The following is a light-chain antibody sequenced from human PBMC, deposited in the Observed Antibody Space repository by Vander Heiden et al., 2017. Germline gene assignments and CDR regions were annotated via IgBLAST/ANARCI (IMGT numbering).Light chain of an antibody. CDR3: SSYAGNNNVV. Sequence: QSALTQPPSASGSPGQSVTIPCTGSRSAVGFYNYVCWYQQHPGKAPKLMIYEVSKRPSGVPDRFSGSKSGNTASLTVSGLQAEDEADYYCSSYAGNNNVVFGGGTKLTVL. J-gene: IGLJ2*01. CDR1: RSAVGFYNY. V-gene: IGLV2-8*01. CDR2: EVS.